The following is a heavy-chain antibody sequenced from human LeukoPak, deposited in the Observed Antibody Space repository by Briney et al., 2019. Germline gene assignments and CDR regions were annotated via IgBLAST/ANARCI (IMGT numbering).Heavy chain of an antibody. J-gene: IGHJ6*03. D-gene: IGHD6-13*01. V-gene: IGHV3-21*01. Sequence: GGSLRLSRAASGFTFSSYSMNWVRQAPGKGLEWVSSISSSSSYIYYADSVKGRFTISRDNAKNSLYLQMNSLRAEDTAVYYCARSEAAAGTSGYYYMDVWGKGTTVTVSS. CDR1: GFTFSSYS. CDR3: ARSEAAAGTSGYYYMDV. CDR2: ISSSSSYI.